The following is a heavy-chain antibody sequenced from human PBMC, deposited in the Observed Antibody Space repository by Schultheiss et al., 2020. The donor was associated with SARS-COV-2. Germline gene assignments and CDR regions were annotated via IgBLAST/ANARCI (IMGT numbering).Heavy chain of an antibody. CDR2: ITRSGLDI. D-gene: IGHD3-22*01. CDR3: ARGGKFYYDSSGTTDFDY. V-gene: IGHV3-48*03. CDR1: GFTFSSYD. Sequence: GGSLRLSCAASGFTFSSYDMNWVRQAPGKGLEWVSDITRSGLDIHYADSVKGRFTISRDNAKNSMYLQMNSLRAEDTAVYYCARGGKFYYDSSGTTDFDYWCQGALVTVSS. J-gene: IGHJ4*02.